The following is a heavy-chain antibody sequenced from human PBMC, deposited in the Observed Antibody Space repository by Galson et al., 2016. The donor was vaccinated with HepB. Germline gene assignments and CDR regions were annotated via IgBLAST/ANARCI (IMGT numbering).Heavy chain of an antibody. CDR1: ELSIISSA. CDR2: IRAGGGDT. V-gene: IGHV3-23*01. D-gene: IGHD3-22*01. Sequence: SLRLSCAVSELSIISSAMSWVRQAPGKGLEWVSSIRAGGGDTYYPDSVKGRFTTSRDMSKNTLYLQMGSLRAEDTAVYYCASSNYYHDSGHQGVEYWGQGTLVIVSS. J-gene: IGHJ4*02. CDR3: ASSNYYHDSGHQGVEY.